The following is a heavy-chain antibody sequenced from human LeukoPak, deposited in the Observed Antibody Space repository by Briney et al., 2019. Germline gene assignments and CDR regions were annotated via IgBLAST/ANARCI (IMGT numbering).Heavy chain of an antibody. CDR1: GFTFSSYD. CDR3: ARGGLTTKSSFYYYGTDV. J-gene: IGHJ6*04. D-gene: IGHD4-17*01. CDR2: IGTAGDP. V-gene: IGHV3-13*05. Sequence: GVSLRLSCAASGFTFSSYDMHWVRQATGKGLEWVSAIGTAGDPYYPGSVKGRFTISRENAKNSLYLQMNSLRAGDTAVYYCARGGLTTKSSFYYYGTDVWGKGTTVTVSS.